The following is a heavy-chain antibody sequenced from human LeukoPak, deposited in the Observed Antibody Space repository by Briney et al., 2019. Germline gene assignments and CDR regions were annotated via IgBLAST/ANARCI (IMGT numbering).Heavy chain of an antibody. D-gene: IGHD6-19*01. CDR2: IYYSGST. Sequence: PSETLSLTCTVSGGSISSSSYYWGWIRQPPGKGLEWIGSIYYSGSTYYNPSLKSRVTISVDTSKNQFSLKLSSVTAADTAVYYCARATQWLTSPFDYWGQGTLVTVSS. V-gene: IGHV4-39*01. CDR3: ARATQWLTSPFDY. CDR1: GGSISSSSYY. J-gene: IGHJ4*02.